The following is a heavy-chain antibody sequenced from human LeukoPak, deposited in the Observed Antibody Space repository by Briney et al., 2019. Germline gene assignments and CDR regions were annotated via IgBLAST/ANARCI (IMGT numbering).Heavy chain of an antibody. CDR2: IYYSGIT. CDR1: GGSISSSSYY. V-gene: IGHV4-39*07. Sequence: SETLSLICTVSGGSISSSSYYWGWIRQPPGKGLEWIGSIYYSGITYYNPSLKSRVTISVDTSKNQFSLKLSSVTAADTAVYHCARVVPAAMTSFDYWGQGTLVTVSS. D-gene: IGHD2-2*01. J-gene: IGHJ4*02. CDR3: ARVVPAAMTSFDY.